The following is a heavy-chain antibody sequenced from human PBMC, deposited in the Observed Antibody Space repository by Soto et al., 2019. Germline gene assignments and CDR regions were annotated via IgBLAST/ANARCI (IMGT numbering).Heavy chain of an antibody. Sequence: QITLKESGPTLVKPTQTLTLTCTFSGFSLSTTRVGVGWIRQPPGEALEWLALLYWDDDKLYSPSLKRRLTITKDTSKTQVVLTLTTMDPVDTATYYCAHSKTSGMRYYFDYWGQGTLVTVSS. J-gene: IGHJ4*02. V-gene: IGHV2-5*02. CDR3: AHSKTSGMRYYFDY. CDR2: LYWDDDK. CDR1: GFSLSTTRVG.